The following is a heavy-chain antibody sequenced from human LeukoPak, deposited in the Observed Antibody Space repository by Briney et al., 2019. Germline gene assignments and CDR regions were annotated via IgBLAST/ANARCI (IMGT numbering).Heavy chain of an antibody. Sequence: PSETLSLTCTVSGGSISSSSYYWGWIRQPPGKGLEWIGSIYYSGSTYYNPSLKSRVAISVDTSKNQFSLKLSSVTAADTAVYYCARGRSEWEDFDYWGQGTLVTVSS. CDR3: ARGRSEWEDFDY. D-gene: IGHD1-26*01. J-gene: IGHJ4*02. CDR1: GGSISSSSYY. CDR2: IYYSGST. V-gene: IGHV4-39*07.